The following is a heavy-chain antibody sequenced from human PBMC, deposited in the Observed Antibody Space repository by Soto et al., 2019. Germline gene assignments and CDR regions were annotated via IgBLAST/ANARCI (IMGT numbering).Heavy chain of an antibody. CDR1: GGTFSSYA. Sequence: GASVKVSCKASGGTFSSYAISWVRQAPGQGLEWMGGIIPIFGTANYAQKFQGRVTITADESTSTAYMELSSLRSEDTAVYYCATNEYSSSTLVNYWGQGALVTVSS. J-gene: IGHJ4*02. V-gene: IGHV1-69*13. CDR2: IIPIFGTA. CDR3: ATNEYSSSTLVNY. D-gene: IGHD6-6*01.